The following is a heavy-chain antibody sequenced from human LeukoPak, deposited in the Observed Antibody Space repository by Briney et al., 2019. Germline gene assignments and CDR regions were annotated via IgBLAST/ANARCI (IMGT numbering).Heavy chain of an antibody. J-gene: IGHJ4*02. V-gene: IGHV4-61*02. Sequence: PSQTLSLTCTVSGGSISSGGHYWSWIRQPAGKGLEYLGRISNTGSTNYNPSLRSRVTISADTSKNHFSLKLTSVTAADTAVYYCARDQTYSGSGIYTYFDYWGQGILVTVSS. CDR1: GGSISSGGHY. D-gene: IGHD3-10*01. CDR2: ISNTGST. CDR3: ARDQTYSGSGIYTYFDY.